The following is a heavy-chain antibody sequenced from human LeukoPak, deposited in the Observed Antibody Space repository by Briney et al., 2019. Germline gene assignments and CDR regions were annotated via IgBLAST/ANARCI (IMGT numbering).Heavy chain of an antibody. CDR1: GFTFSSYE. CDR2: ISSSGSTR. Sequence: PGGSLRLSCAASGFTFSSYEMNWVRQAPGKGLEWVSYISSSGSTRYYADSVKGRFTISRDNAKNSLYLQMNSLRAEDTAVYYCASQPSQVGARGLWFDPWGQGALVTVSS. J-gene: IGHJ5*02. CDR3: ASQPSQVGARGLWFDP. V-gene: IGHV3-48*03. D-gene: IGHD1-26*01.